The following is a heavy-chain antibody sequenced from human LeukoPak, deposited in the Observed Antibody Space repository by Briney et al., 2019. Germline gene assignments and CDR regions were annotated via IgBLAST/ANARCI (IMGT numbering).Heavy chain of an antibody. D-gene: IGHD1-26*01. J-gene: IGHJ4*02. CDR3: AREGGILGALDY. Sequence: ASVKVSCKASGYTFTSHGITWVRQAPGQGPEWMGWIKAYNGDTNYAQKFQGRVTMTTDTSTTTAYMELRSLRSDDTAVYYCAREGGILGALDYWGQGTLVTVSS. CDR1: GYTFTSHG. V-gene: IGHV1-18*01. CDR2: IKAYNGDT.